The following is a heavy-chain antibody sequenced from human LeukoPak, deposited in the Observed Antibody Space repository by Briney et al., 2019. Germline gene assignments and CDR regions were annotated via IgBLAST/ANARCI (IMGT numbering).Heavy chain of an antibody. CDR1: GFTFSSYG. J-gene: IGHJ4*02. CDR2: ISYDGSNK. Sequence: PGRSLRLSCAASGFTFSSYGMHWVRQAPGKGLEWVAVISYDGSNKYYADSVKGRFTISRDNSKNTLYLQMNSLRAEDTAVYYCAKDRVAARHKPYYFDYWGQGTLVTVSS. CDR3: AKDRVAARHKPYYFDY. D-gene: IGHD6-6*01. V-gene: IGHV3-30*18.